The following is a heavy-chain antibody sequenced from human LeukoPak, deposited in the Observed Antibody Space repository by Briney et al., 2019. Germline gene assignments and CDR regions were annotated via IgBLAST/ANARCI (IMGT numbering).Heavy chain of an antibody. D-gene: IGHD4-23*01. V-gene: IGHV4-4*07. CDR3: ARGDYGGNSGAFDI. CDR2: IYTSGST. J-gene: IGHJ3*02. Sequence: SETLSLTCTVSGGSISSYYWSWIRQPAGKGLEWIGRIYTSGSTNYNPSLKSRVTISVDKSKNQFSLKLSSVTAADTAVYYCARGDYGGNSGAFDIWGQGTMVTVSS. CDR1: GGSISSYY.